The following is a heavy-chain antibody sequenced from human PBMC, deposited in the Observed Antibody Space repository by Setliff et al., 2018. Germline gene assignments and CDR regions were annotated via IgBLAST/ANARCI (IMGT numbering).Heavy chain of an antibody. CDR3: TTDCSGARCSS. Sequence: GGSLRLSCAASGFTFSDAWMNWVRQAPGKGLEWVGRIKSKADGGTADFAAPVKGKFTISRDDSENTLYLQLNSLKTEDTAVYYCTTDCSGARCSSWGQGTLVTVSS. D-gene: IGHD2-15*01. CDR1: GFTFSDAW. CDR2: IKSKADGGTA. V-gene: IGHV3-15*01. J-gene: IGHJ5*02.